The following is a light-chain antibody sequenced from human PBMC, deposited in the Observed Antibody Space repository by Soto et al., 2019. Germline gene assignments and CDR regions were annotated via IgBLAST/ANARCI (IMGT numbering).Light chain of an antibody. V-gene: IGLV2-14*01. CDR3: SSYTSDSSYV. J-gene: IGLJ1*01. Sequence: QSVLTQPASVSGSPGQSITISCTGTSSDVGLYDYVSWYQQHPGKAPQRRIYAVSNRPSGVATRFSASKSGNTASLFISGLQAEDEADYYCSSYTSDSSYVFGSGTKVTVL. CDR2: AVS. CDR1: SSDVGLYDY.